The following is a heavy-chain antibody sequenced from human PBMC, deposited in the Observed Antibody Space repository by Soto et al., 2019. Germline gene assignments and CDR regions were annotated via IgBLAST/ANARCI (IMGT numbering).Heavy chain of an antibody. CDR2: ISPYIGNT. D-gene: IGHD3-16*01. Sequence: QVQLVQSGDEVKKPGASVKVSCKASGYIFVNYGIAWVRQAPVQGLEWMGWISPYIGNTHSATKIQGRLTMTTDTSTSTASMDLGSLTSDDTAVYYCVMVDNYVTPTPQDVWGQGTTVTVSS. CDR3: VMVDNYVTPTPQDV. V-gene: IGHV1-18*01. CDR1: GYIFVNYG. J-gene: IGHJ6*02.